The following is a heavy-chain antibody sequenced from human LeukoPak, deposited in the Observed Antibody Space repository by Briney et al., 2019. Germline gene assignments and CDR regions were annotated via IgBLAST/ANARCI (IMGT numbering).Heavy chain of an antibody. D-gene: IGHD1-14*01. Sequence: PGGSLRLSCAASGFTFSSYAMHWVRQAPGKGLEWVAVISYDGSNKYYADSVKGRFTISRDNSKNTLYLQMNSLRAEDTAVYYCAGGAGTEVWYYFDYWGQGTLVTVSS. CDR1: GFTFSSYA. V-gene: IGHV3-30-3*01. J-gene: IGHJ4*02. CDR2: ISYDGSNK. CDR3: AGGAGTEVWYYFDY.